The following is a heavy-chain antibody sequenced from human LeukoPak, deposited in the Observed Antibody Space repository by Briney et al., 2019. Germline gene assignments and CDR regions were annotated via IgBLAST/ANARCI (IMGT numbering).Heavy chain of an antibody. D-gene: IGHD5-24*01. CDR2: IYHSGRT. CDR1: GYSISSGYY. CDR3: ARLCLPATRFNY. V-gene: IGHV4-38-2*02. Sequence: SETLSLTCTVSGYSISSGYYWGWIRQPPGKGLEWIGSIYHSGRTFYNPSLKSRVTISVDTSKNQFSLKLTSVTAADTAVYYCARLCLPATRFNYWGQGTLVTVSS. J-gene: IGHJ4*02.